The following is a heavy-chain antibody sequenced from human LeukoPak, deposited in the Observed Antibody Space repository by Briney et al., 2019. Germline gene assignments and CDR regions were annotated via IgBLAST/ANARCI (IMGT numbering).Heavy chain of an antibody. D-gene: IGHD3-10*01. CDR1: GGTFSSYA. J-gene: IGHJ4*02. CDR2: IIPILGIA. CDR3: ATVRLAYGSVFDY. V-gene: IGHV1-69*04. Sequence: VASVKVSCKASGGTFSSYAISWVRQAPGQGLEWMGRIIPILGIANYAQKFQGRVTITADKSTSTAYMELSSLRSEDTAVYYCATVRLAYGSVFDYWGQGTLVTVSS.